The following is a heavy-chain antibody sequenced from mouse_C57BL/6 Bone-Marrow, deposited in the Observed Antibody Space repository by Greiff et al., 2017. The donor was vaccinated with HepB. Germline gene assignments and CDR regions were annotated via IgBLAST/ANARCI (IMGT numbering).Heavy chain of an antibody. D-gene: IGHD2-5*01. CDR3: ARVYYSNYGAMDY. CDR1: GYTFTDYY. CDR2: INPNNGGT. Sequence: EVQLQQSGPELVKPGASVKISCKASGYTFTDYYMNWVKQSHGKSLEWIGDINPNNGGTSYNQKFKGKATLTVDKSSSTAYMELRSLTSEDSAVYYCARVYYSNYGAMDYWGQGTSVTVSS. J-gene: IGHJ4*01. V-gene: IGHV1-26*01.